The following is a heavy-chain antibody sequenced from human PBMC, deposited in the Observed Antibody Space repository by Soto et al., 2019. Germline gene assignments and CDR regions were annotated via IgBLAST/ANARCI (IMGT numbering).Heavy chain of an antibody. J-gene: IGHJ6*02. CDR2: INAGNGNT. CDR1: GYTFTSYA. V-gene: IGHV1-3*01. CDR3: AMVDVYVTPSPQDV. Sequence: VASVKVSCKASGYTFTSYAMHWVRQAPGQRLEWMGWINAGNGNTKYSQKFQGRVTISRDTSARTAYMELSSLRSNDTAIYYCAMVDVYVTPSPQDVWGQGTTVTVSS. D-gene: IGHD3-16*01.